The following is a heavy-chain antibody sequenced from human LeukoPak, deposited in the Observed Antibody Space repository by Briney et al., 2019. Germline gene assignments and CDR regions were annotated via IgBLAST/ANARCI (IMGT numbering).Heavy chain of an antibody. CDR3: ARGPSTTLTTR. D-gene: IGHD4-17*01. CDR1: GFTFSDYW. J-gene: IGHJ4*02. CDR2: IKEDGSIK. V-gene: IGHV3-7*01. Sequence: PGGSLRLSCAASGFTFSDYWMTWVRRAPGKGLEWVANIKEDGSIKQYVDSVKGRFTISRDNAQSSLFLQMNSLRGEDTAVYYCARGPSTTLTTRWGQGTLVAVSS.